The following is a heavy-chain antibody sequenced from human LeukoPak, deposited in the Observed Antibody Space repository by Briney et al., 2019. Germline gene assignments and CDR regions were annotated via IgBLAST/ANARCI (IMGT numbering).Heavy chain of an antibody. J-gene: IGHJ5*02. CDR2: ISYDGSNK. Sequence: GGSLRLSCAASGFTFSSYGMHWVRQAPGKGLEWVAVISYDGSNKYYADSVKGRFTISRDNAKNSLYLQMNSLRDEDTAVYYCARDGDRYSSSLYNWFDPWGQGTLVTVSS. CDR1: GFTFSSYG. D-gene: IGHD6-13*01. V-gene: IGHV3-30*03. CDR3: ARDGDRYSSSLYNWFDP.